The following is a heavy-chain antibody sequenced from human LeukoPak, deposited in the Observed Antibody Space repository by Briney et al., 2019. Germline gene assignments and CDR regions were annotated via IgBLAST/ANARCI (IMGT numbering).Heavy chain of an antibody. CDR3: ARDQGIAAAGTYYYYGMDV. CDR1: GFTFSSYS. V-gene: IGHV3-21*01. J-gene: IGHJ6*02. Sequence: GGSLRLPCAASGFTFSSYSMNWVRQAPGKGLEWVSSISSSSSYIYYADSVKGRFTISRDNAKNSLYLQMNSLRAEDTAVYYCARDQGIAAAGTYYYYGMDVWGQGTTVTVSS. D-gene: IGHD6-13*01. CDR2: ISSSSSYI.